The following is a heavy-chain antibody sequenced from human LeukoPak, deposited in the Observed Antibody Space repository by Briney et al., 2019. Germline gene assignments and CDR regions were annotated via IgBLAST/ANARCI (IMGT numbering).Heavy chain of an antibody. CDR3: ARGDCSSSSCSGFYGMDV. J-gene: IGHJ6*02. V-gene: IGHV3-23*01. CDR2: ISGGGGST. Sequence: GGSLRLSCEASGFTLSSYVMGWVRQAPGKGLEWVSLISGGGGSTYYADSVKGRFTVSRDNSKSTLYMELNSLRVEDTAVYYCARGDCSSSSCSGFYGMDVWGQGTTVTVSS. CDR1: GFTLSSYV. D-gene: IGHD2-2*01.